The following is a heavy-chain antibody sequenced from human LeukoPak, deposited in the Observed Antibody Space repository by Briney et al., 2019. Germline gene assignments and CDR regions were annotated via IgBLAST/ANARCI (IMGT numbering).Heavy chain of an antibody. J-gene: IGHJ5*02. CDR3: AREFLASTLNDNWFDP. D-gene: IGHD3-3*02. CDR1: GYTFTGYY. CDR2: INPNSGGT. Sequence: GASVKVSCKASGYTFTGYYMHWVRQAPGQGLEWMGWINPNSGGTNYAQKFQGRVTMTRDTSISTAYMELSRLRSDDTAVYYCAREFLASTLNDNWFDPWGQGTLVTVSS. V-gene: IGHV1-2*02.